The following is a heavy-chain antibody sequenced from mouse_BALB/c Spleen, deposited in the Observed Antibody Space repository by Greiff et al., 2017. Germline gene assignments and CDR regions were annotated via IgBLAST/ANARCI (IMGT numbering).Heavy chain of an antibody. J-gene: IGHJ2*01. CDR1: GFTFSDYY. CDR2: ISDGGSYT. CDR3: ARGGNDFDY. V-gene: IGHV5-4*02. D-gene: IGHD2-1*01. Sequence: EVKLMESGGGLVKPGGSLKLSCAASGFTFSDYYMYWVRQTPEKRLEWVATISDGGSYTYYPDSVKGRFTISRDNAKNNLYLQMSSLKSEDTAMYYCARGGNDFDYWGQGTTLTVSS.